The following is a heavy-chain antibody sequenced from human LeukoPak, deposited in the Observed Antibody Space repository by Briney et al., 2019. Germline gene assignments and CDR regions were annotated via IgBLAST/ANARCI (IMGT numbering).Heavy chain of an antibody. CDR2: IYTSGST. J-gene: IGHJ3*02. D-gene: IGHD1-26*01. CDR3: ARDAPWELYAFDI. CDR1: SIXXXX. Sequence: SIXXXXWXWXXXXAGKGLEWIGRIYTSGSTNYNPSLKSRVTMSVDTSKNQFSLKPSSVTAADTAVYYCARDAPWELYAFDIWGQGTMVTVSS. V-gene: IGHV4-4*07.